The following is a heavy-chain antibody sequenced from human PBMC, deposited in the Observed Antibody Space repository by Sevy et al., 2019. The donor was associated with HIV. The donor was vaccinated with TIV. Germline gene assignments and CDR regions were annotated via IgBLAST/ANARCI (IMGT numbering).Heavy chain of an antibody. V-gene: IGHV4-39*01. D-gene: IGHD5-18*01. J-gene: IGHJ6*02. Sequence: SETLSLTCTVSGGSISSSSYYWGWIRQRPGKGLECIWSMYYSGSAYYNPSLKSRVTISVDTSKNQFSLKLSSVTAADTAVYYCARQSWIQLWHNYGMDVWVQGTTVTVSS. CDR2: MYYSGSA. CDR3: ARQSWIQLWHNYGMDV. CDR1: GGSISSSSYY.